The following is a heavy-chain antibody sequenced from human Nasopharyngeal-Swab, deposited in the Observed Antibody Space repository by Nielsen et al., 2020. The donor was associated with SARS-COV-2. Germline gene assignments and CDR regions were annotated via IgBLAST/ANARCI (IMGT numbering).Heavy chain of an antibody. Sequence: ASVTVSCKASGYTFNSYGISWVRQAPGQGLEWMGWISAYNGNTNYAQKLQGRVTMTTDTSTSTAYMELRSLRSDDTAVYYCARDMSRIYGDNSRLGLAEYFQHWGQGTLVTVSS. V-gene: IGHV1-18*01. D-gene: IGHD4-23*01. CDR2: ISAYNGNT. CDR1: GYTFNSYG. J-gene: IGHJ1*01. CDR3: ARDMSRIYGDNSRLGLAEYFQH.